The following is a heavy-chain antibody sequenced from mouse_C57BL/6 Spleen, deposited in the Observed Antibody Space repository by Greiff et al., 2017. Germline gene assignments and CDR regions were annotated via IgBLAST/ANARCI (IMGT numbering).Heavy chain of an antibody. CDR1: GYTFTSYW. V-gene: IGHV1-72*01. Sequence: QVQLQQPGAELVKPGASVKLSCKASGYTFTSYWMHWVKQRPGRGLEWIGRIDPNSGGTKYNEKFKSKATLTVDKPSNTAYMQLSSLPSEDSAVDYYTRVSTKGYYFDYWGQGTTLTVSS. J-gene: IGHJ2*01. CDR2: IDPNSGGT. CDR3: TRVSTKGYYFDY.